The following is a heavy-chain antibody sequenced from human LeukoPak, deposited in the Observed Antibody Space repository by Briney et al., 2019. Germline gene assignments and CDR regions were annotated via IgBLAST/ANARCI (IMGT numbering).Heavy chain of an antibody. D-gene: IGHD3-16*02. J-gene: IGHJ4*02. V-gene: IGHV4-59*04. Sequence: ASETLSLTCIVSGGSISSSYWSWIRQPPGKGLEWIGNIYYIGNTWYNPSLKSRVTMSVDTSKNQFSLRLSSVTAADTAVYYCARLLGMITFGGVIVPYYFDYWGQGTLVTVSS. CDR1: GGSISSSY. CDR2: IYYIGNT. CDR3: ARLLGMITFGGVIVPYYFDY.